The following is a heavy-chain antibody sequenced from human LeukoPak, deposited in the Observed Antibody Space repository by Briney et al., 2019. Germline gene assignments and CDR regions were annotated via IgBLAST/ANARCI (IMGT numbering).Heavy chain of an antibody. CDR2: MNPNSGNT. CDR3: ARGFQGWELPYYYYYYMDV. Sequence: GAPVKVSCKASGYTFTSYDINWVRQATGQGLEWMGWMNPNSGNTGYAQKFQGRVTITRNTSISTAYMELSSLRSEDTAVYYCARGFQGWELPYYYYYYMDVWGKGTTVTVSS. CDR1: GYTFTSYD. V-gene: IGHV1-8*01. J-gene: IGHJ6*03. D-gene: IGHD1-26*01.